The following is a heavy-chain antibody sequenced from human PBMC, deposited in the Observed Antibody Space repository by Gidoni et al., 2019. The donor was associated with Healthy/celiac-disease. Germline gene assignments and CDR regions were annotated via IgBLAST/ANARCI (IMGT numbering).Heavy chain of an antibody. J-gene: IGHJ3*02. V-gene: IGHV3-21*01. CDR1: GFTFSSYS. D-gene: IGHD1-26*01. Sequence: EVQLVASGGGLVKPGGSLRLSCAASGFTFSSYSMNWVRQAPGKGLEWVSSISSSSSYIYYADSVKGRFTISRDNAKNSLYLQMNSLRAEDTAVYYCAGSIVGATMGAFDIWGQGTMVTVSS. CDR2: ISSSSSYI. CDR3: AGSIVGATMGAFDI.